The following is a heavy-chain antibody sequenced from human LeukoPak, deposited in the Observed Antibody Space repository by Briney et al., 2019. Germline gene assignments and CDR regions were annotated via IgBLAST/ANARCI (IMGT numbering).Heavy chain of an antibody. CDR1: GFTVLDHA. CDR3: IKDIRPGGMDV. Sequence: GRSLRLSCVGSGFTVLDHAMHWVRQAPGKGLEWVSGIGWSSGRIDYADSVKGRFTSSRDNAKNSLYLQMNSLRAEDTAIYYCIKDIRPGGMDVWGQGITVTVSS. CDR2: IGWSSGRI. J-gene: IGHJ6*02. V-gene: IGHV3-9*01.